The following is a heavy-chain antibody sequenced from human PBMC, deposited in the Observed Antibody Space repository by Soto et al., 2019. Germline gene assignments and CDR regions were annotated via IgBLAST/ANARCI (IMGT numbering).Heavy chain of an antibody. V-gene: IGHV4-4*02. CDR2: IYHTGST. CDR1: GDSINTNNW. CDR3: ARDTHWGLGD. Sequence: QVQLQESGPGLVKPSETLSLTCAVSGDSINTNNWWSWVRQPPGRGLEWIGEIYHTGSTNYNPSLKSRAPISADRSKNQLSLRLNSVTAADTAVYFCARDTHWGLGDWGQGTLVIVSS. D-gene: IGHD7-27*01. J-gene: IGHJ4*02.